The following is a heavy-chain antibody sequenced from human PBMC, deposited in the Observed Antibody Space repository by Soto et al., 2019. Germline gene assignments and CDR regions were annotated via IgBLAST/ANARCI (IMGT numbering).Heavy chain of an antibody. V-gene: IGHV4-4*07. CDR1: GSSTSSYD. CDR3: ARGGGSTFDY. D-gene: IGHD2-15*01. CDR2: IYTRGST. Sequence: SVTLCLTCTVSGSSTSSYDLSWIRRPAGKGLEWVGRIYTRGSTDYNPSLMSRVTMSVDTSKNQFSQKLSSVTAADTVVYYCARGGGSTFDYWGQGTLVTVSS. J-gene: IGHJ4*02.